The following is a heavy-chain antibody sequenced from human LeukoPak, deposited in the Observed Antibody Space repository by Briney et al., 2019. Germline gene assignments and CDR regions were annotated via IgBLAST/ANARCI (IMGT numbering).Heavy chain of an antibody. D-gene: IGHD2-8*01. Sequence: PSETLSLTCTFSGCSISSYYWSWIRQPPGKGLECVGHISYSGDTKYNPSLQSRVTISIDTSKNQFSLNLSSVTAADTAVYYCARRVIMSAAGVPDTWLDPWGQGILVTVSS. V-gene: IGHV4-59*08. CDR2: ISYSGDT. CDR1: GCSISSYY. J-gene: IGHJ5*02. CDR3: ARRVIMSAAGVPDTWLDP.